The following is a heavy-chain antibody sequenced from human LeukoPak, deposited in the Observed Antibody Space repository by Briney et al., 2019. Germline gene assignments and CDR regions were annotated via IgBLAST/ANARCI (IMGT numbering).Heavy chain of an antibody. Sequence: SGGSLRLSCAASGFSVSSLYMSWVRQAPGKGLEWVSVIYHDERTDYADSVRGRFTISRDNAKNSLYLQMNSLRAEDTAVYYCARSLEQLGLWGQGTLLTVSS. CDR3: ARSLEQLGL. D-gene: IGHD6-13*01. V-gene: IGHV3-53*01. CDR2: IYHDERT. J-gene: IGHJ5*02. CDR1: GFSVSSLY.